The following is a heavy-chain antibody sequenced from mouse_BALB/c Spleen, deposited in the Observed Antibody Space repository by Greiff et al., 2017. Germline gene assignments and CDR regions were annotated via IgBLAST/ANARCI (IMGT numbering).Heavy chain of an antibody. CDR3: ARERQIYYGNYFDY. J-gene: IGHJ2*01. CDR2: INPYNDGT. D-gene: IGHD2-1*01. V-gene: IGHV1-14*01. CDR1: GYTFTSYV. Sequence: VQLKQSGPELVKPGASVKMSCKASGYTFTSYVMHWVKQKPGQGLEWIGYINPYNDGTKYNEKFKGKATLTSDKSSSTAYMELSSLTSEDSAVYYCARERQIYYGNYFDYWGQGTTLTVSS.